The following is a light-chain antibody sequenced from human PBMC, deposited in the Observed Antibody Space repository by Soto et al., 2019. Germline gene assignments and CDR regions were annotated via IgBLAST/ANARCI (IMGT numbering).Light chain of an antibody. J-gene: IGLJ1*01. CDR1: KLGDKY. CDR3: QAWDSSTLYV. V-gene: IGLV3-1*01. CDR2: QGD. Sequence: SYELTQPPSVSVSPGQTASITCSGDKLGDKYACWYQQKPGQSPVLVIYQGDKRPSGIPERFSGSRSGNTATLTISGTQAMDEGDYYCQAWDSSTLYVFGTGTKLTVL.